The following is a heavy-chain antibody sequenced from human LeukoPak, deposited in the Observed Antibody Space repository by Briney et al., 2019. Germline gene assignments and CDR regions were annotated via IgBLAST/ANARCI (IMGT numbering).Heavy chain of an antibody. CDR1: GGSFSGYY. CDR2: INHSGST. V-gene: IGHV4-34*01. D-gene: IGHD3-10*01. Sequence: SETLPLTCAVYGGSFSGYYWSWIRQPPGKGLEWIGEINHSGSTNYNPSLKSRVTVSVDTSKNQFSLKLSSVTAADTAVYYCASWAGSGSYPLDYWGQGTLVTVSS. J-gene: IGHJ4*02. CDR3: ASWAGSGSYPLDY.